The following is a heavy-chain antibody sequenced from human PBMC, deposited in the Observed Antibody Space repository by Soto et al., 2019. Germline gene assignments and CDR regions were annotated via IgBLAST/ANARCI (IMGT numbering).Heavy chain of an antibody. CDR3: ARVESSSVVY. V-gene: IGHV1-69*01. J-gene: IGHJ4*02. Sequence: QVQLVQSGAEVKKPGSSVKVSCKASGGTFSSYAISWVRQAPGQGLEWMGGIIPIFGTANYAQKFQGRVTVTEDESTSTGCIVLSSLSSYNTAVYYCARVESSSVVYWGQGTLVTVSS. D-gene: IGHD6-13*01. CDR1: GGTFSSYA. CDR2: IIPIFGTA.